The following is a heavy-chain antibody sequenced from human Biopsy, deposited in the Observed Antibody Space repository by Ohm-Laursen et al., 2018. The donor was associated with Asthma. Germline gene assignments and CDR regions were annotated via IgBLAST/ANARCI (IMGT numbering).Heavy chain of an antibody. Sequence: GSLRLSCAASGFTFSHYNMYWVRQAPGKGLEWVSPITDTSRYIKSADSVKGRFTISRDNAKNSLYLQMNSLRAEDTVVYYCARDGPELPTELDYWGPGTLVTVSS. CDR3: ARDGPELPTELDY. V-gene: IGHV3-21*01. CDR1: GFTFSHYN. D-gene: IGHD1-14*01. J-gene: IGHJ4*02. CDR2: ITDTSRYI.